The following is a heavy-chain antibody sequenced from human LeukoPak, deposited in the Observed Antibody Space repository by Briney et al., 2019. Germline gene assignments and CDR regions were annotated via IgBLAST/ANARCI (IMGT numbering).Heavy chain of an antibody. V-gene: IGHV4-59*08. D-gene: IGHD4-17*01. CDR2: IYYSGTP. CDR3: ARHGYGDFKFDP. J-gene: IGHJ5*02. Sequence: SSETLSLTCTVSGGSISSYYWSWIRQPPGKGLEWIGYIYYSGTPNYNPSLQSRVTISLDTSKNQFPLKLSSVTAADTAVYYCARHGYGDFKFDPWGQGTLVTVSS. CDR1: GGSISSYY.